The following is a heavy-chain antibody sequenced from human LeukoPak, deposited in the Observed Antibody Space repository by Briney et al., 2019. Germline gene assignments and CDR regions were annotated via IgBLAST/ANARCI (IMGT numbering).Heavy chain of an antibody. CDR1: GYTFTGYY. CDR2: INPNSGGT. CDR3: ARSTTVTYPYYYYYYYMDV. D-gene: IGHD4-17*01. J-gene: IGHJ6*03. Sequence: ASVKVSCKASGYTFTGYYMHWVRQAPGQGLKWMGWINPNSGGTNYAQKFQGRVTITRDTSISTAYMELSRLRSDDTAVYYCARSTTVTYPYYYYYYYMDVWGKGTTVTVSS. V-gene: IGHV1-2*02.